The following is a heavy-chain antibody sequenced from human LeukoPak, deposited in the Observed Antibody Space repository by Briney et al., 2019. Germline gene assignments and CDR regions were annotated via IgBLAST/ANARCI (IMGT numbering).Heavy chain of an antibody. CDR1: GSTFTGYY. CDR3: VSGPELGGDWFDP. V-gene: IGHV1-2*02. Sequence: ASVKVSCKASGSTFTGYYIHWVRQAPGQGLEWMGWINPNSGGTSYAQKFQGRVTMTGDTSISTAYMEMIRLISDDTAVYYCVSGPELGGDWFDPWGQGTLVTVSS. J-gene: IGHJ5*02. D-gene: IGHD7-27*01. CDR2: INPNSGGT.